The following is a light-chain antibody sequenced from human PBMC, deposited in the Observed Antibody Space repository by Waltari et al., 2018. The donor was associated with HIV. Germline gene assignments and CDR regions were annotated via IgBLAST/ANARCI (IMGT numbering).Light chain of an antibody. CDR2: EVT. CDR1: NADISDYNY. Sequence: QSALTPSPSAPGSPGQSVNISCPGANADISDYNYVSWYPQRSDRPPKLIIFEVTKRPSGVPDRFSGSKSGNTASLFVSGLQPEDEATYFCSSFAGTHKLFGGGTKLTVL. V-gene: IGLV2-8*01. CDR3: SSFAGTHKL. J-gene: IGLJ2*01.